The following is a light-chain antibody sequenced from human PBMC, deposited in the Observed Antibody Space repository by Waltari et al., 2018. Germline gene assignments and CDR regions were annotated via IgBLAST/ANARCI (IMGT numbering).Light chain of an antibody. J-gene: IGLJ2*01. CDR1: SPDIGTYNV. Sequence: QSALTQPASVSGSPGHSITISCTGSSPDIGTYNVVSWYQHHPGKAPKLIIYGVTNRPSGVSNRFSGSKSGNTASLTISGLQTEDEADYYCCSYAGSMVFGGGTKLTVL. CDR2: GVT. CDR3: CSYAGSMV. V-gene: IGLV2-23*02.